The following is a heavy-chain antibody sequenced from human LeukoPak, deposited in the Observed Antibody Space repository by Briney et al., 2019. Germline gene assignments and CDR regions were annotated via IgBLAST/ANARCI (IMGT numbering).Heavy chain of an antibody. D-gene: IGHD6-13*01. J-gene: IGHJ5*02. V-gene: IGHV4-34*01. Sequence: SETLSLTCAVYGGSFSGYYWSWIRQPPGKGLEWIGDINHSGSTNYNPSLKSRVTISVDTSKNQFSLKLSSVTAADTAVYYCARCKGVSSCWYLHWFDPWGQGTLVTVSS. CDR1: GGSFSGYY. CDR3: ARCKGVSSCWYLHWFDP. CDR2: INHSGST.